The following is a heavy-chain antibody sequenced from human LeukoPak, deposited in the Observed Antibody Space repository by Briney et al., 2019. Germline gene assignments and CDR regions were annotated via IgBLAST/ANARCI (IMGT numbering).Heavy chain of an antibody. V-gene: IGHV3-53*01. CDR1: GFTVSSSH. CDR2: TYSGGNT. J-gene: IGHJ4*02. D-gene: IGHD2/OR15-2a*01. Sequence: GGSLRLSCAASGFTVSSSHMTWVRQTPGKGLVWVSVTYSGGNTDYADSVKGRFTISRDNSRNTLYLQMSSLGVEDTAIYYCARGRDYFPIDYWGQGTFVIVSS. CDR3: ARGRDYFPIDY.